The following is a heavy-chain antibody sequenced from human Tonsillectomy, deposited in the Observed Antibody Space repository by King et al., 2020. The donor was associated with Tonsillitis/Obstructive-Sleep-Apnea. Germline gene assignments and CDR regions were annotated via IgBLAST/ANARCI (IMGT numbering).Heavy chain of an antibody. CDR3: VRVFRDYVGIAYWMDV. V-gene: IGHV1-69*17. J-gene: IGHJ6*02. Sequence: QLVQSGAEVKKPGSSVKVSCKASGDTFTNYAIIWVRQAPGQGLEWMGGIIPIFGITNFAQKFKDRVTITADKSTRTAYMELSSLRSEDTAVYYCVRVFRDYVGIAYWMDVWGQGTTVTVSS. D-gene: IGHD3-22*01. CDR2: IIPIFGIT. CDR1: GDTFTNYA.